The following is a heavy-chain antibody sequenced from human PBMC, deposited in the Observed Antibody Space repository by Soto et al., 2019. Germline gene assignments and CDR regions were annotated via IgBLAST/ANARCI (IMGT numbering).Heavy chain of an antibody. V-gene: IGHV3-23*01. D-gene: IGHD3-3*01. CDR2: ISGSGGST. J-gene: IGHJ4*02. Sequence: GKGLEWVSAISGSGGSTYYADSVKGRFTISRDNSNNTLYLQMNSLRAEDTAVYYCAKADDFWSGYCLDYWGQGTLVTVSS. CDR3: AKADDFWSGYCLDY.